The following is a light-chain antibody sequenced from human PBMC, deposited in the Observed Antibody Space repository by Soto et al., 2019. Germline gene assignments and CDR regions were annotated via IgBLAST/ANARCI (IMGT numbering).Light chain of an antibody. CDR2: DVT. J-gene: IGLJ2*01. V-gene: IGLV2-8*01. CDR1: SSDVGGYNF. Sequence: QSALTQPPSASGSPGQSVTISCTGTSSDVGGYNFVSWYQQHPGKAPKLMIYDVTERPSGVTDRFSGSKSGNTASLTGSGLQGEDEADYYCTAYAGSNIPVLFGGGTKLTVL. CDR3: TAYAGSNIPVL.